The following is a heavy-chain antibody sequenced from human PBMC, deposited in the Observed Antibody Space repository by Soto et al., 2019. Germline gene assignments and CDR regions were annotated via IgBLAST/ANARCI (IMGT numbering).Heavy chain of an antibody. CDR3: ASEMGGSIDS. V-gene: IGHV4-39*01. CDR1: GGSISSSSYY. CDR2: IYHSGST. J-gene: IGHJ4*02. Sequence: QLQLQESGPGLVKPSETLSLTCTVSGGSISSSSYYWGWIRQPPGKGLEWIGTIYHSGSTYYKPSLKSRVTISVDTSKNQFSLKLNSVTAADTVIYYCASEMGGSIDSWGQGTLVTVSS. D-gene: IGHD1-26*01.